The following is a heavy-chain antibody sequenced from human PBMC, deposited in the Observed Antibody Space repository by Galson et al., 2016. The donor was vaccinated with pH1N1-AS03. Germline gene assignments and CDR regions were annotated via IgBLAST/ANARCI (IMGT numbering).Heavy chain of an antibody. CDR1: GYTFSAYA. J-gene: IGHJ6*02. Sequence: SVKVSCKASGYTFSAYAMHWVRQAPGQGLEWMGWTNTGNGDTKYSQKFQDRITISSDAGATTAYMELSSLRSEDTAVFYCARSQYPGTPRGGLDVWGQGTTVTVSS. V-gene: IGHV1-3*04. D-gene: IGHD2-15*01. CDR3: ARSQYPGTPRGGLDV. CDR2: TNTGNGDT.